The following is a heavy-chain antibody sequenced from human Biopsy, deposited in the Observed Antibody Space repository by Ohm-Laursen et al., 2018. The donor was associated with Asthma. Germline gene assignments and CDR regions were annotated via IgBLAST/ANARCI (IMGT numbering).Heavy chain of an antibody. J-gene: IGHJ4*02. CDR2: ITDTSRYI. V-gene: IGHV3-21*01. CDR1: GFTFSHYN. Sequence: LSLTCAASGFTFSHYNMNWVRQAPGKGLEWVSSITDTSRYIKYADSVKGRFTISRDNSKDTLYLQVKSLRGDDTAVYYCARGKTWGRSYYFDYWGQGTLVTVSS. CDR3: ARGKTWGRSYYFDY. D-gene: IGHD6-6*01.